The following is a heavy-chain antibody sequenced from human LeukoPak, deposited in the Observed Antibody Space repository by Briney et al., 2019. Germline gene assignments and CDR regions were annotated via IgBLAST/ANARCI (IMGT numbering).Heavy chain of an antibody. J-gene: IGHJ6*02. CDR1: SGSISGYY. Sequence: SETLSLTCAVYSGSISGYYWSWIRQSPGSGLEWIGQIDYSGSTNYNPSLKSRVTISVDTSKNQFSLKLNSVTAADTAVYFCALDISNYYFRGVNVWGQGTTVTVSS. V-gene: IGHV4-34*01. CDR2: IDYSGST. CDR3: ALDISNYYFRGVNV. D-gene: IGHD3-9*01.